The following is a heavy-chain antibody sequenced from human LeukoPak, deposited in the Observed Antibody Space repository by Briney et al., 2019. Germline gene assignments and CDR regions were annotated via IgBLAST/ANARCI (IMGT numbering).Heavy chain of an antibody. J-gene: IGHJ4*02. Sequence: PGESLRLSCAASGFTFSNYAILWVRQAPGKGLEWVAVISYDGSSKNFADSVKGRFTISRDNAKNSLYLQMNSLRAEDTAVYYCARGPYSSGWYFDYWGQGTLVTVSS. CDR1: GFTFSNYA. D-gene: IGHD6-19*01. CDR3: ARGPYSSGWYFDY. V-gene: IGHV3-30-3*01. CDR2: ISYDGSSK.